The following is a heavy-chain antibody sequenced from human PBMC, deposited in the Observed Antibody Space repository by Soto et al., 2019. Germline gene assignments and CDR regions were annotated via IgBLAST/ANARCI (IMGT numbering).Heavy chain of an antibody. CDR2: IKQDGSVK. Sequence: GGSLRLSCAASGFSFFSYWMSWVRQAPGKGLEWVAAIKQDGSVKFYMDSVKGRFTVSRDNAKDSLYLQMNNLRAEDTALYYCVRDQEYDAFDIWGQGTMVTVSS. J-gene: IGHJ3*02. V-gene: IGHV3-7*01. CDR3: VRDQEYDAFDI. CDR1: GFSFFSYW.